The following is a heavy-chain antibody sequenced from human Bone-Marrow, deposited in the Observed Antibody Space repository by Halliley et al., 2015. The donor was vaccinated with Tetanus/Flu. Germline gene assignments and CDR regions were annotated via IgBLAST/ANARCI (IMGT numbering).Heavy chain of an antibody. CDR3: AAGTGWTSYH. CDR2: IGQDGGER. Sequence: KGLGWVANIGQDGGERNYVDSVKGRFSISRDNGRNSLYLQMSSLTVDDTAVYYCAAGTGWTSYHWGQGTLVTVSS. D-gene: IGHD3-16*02. V-gene: IGHV3-7*03. J-gene: IGHJ4*02.